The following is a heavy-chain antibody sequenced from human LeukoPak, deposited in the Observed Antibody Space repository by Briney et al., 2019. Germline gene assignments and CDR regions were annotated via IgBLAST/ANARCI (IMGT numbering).Heavy chain of an antibody. Sequence: GGSLRLSCAASGFTFSSHGMHWVRQAPGKGLEWVAVISYDGSKNYYAESVKGRFTISRDNAMNTLYLQMNSLRAEDTAVYYCARWVVTAADIDYWGQGTLVTVS. D-gene: IGHD2-15*01. CDR3: ARWVVTAADIDY. J-gene: IGHJ4*02. CDR2: ISYDGSKN. CDR1: GFTFSSHG. V-gene: IGHV3-30*03.